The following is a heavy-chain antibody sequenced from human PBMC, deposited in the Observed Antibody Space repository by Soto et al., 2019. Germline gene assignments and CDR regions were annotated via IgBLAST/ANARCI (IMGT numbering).Heavy chain of an antibody. CDR3: ARGYSSSWYDTGPPFDY. CDR1: GGTFSSYT. Sequence: SVKVSCKASGGTFSSYTISWVRQAPGQGLEWMGRIIPILGIANYAQKFQGRVTITADKSTSTAYMELSSLRSEDTAVYYCARGYSSSWYDTGPPFDYWGQGTLVTVSS. V-gene: IGHV1-69*02. D-gene: IGHD6-13*01. J-gene: IGHJ4*02. CDR2: IIPILGIA.